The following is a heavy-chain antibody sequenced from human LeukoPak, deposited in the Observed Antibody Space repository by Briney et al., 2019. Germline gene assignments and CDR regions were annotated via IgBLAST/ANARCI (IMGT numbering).Heavy chain of an antibody. CDR2: IIAYNGNT. CDR3: ARDQGRRFLEWLLPQKPNWFDP. V-gene: IGHV1-18*01. Sequence: GASVKVSCKASGYTCTSYGISCVRQAPGQGLVWMVWIIAYNGNTNYAQKLQGRVTMTTDTSTSTAYMELRSLRSDDTAVYYCARDQGRRFLEWLLPQKPNWFDPWGQGTLVTVSS. CDR1: GYTCTSYG. D-gene: IGHD3-3*01. J-gene: IGHJ5*02.